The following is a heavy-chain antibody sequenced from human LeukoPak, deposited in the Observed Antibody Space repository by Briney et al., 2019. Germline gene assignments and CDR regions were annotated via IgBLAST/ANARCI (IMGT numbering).Heavy chain of an antibody. J-gene: IGHJ2*01. V-gene: IGHV1-69*01. Sequence: ASVKVSCKASGGTFSSYAISWVRQAPGQGLEWMGGIIPIFGTANYAQKFQGRVTITADESTSTAYMELSSLRSEDTAVYYCARDYYGSGSYSNFDLWGRGTLATVSS. D-gene: IGHD3-10*01. CDR3: ARDYYGSGSYSNFDL. CDR1: GGTFSSYA. CDR2: IIPIFGTA.